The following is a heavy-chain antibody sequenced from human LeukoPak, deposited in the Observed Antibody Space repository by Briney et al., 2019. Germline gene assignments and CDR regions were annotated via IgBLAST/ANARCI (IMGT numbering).Heavy chain of an antibody. CDR1: GLTFSTYS. CDR3: ARNKYYYDSSGSDY. V-gene: IGHV3-48*01. D-gene: IGHD3-22*01. CDR2: ISSSSNTI. J-gene: IGHJ4*02. Sequence: GGSLRLSCAASGLTFSTYSMNWVRQPPGKGLEWVSYISSSSNTIYYADSVKGRFTISRDNAKNPLYLQMNSLRAEDTAVYYCARNKYYYDSSGSDYWGQGTLVTVSS.